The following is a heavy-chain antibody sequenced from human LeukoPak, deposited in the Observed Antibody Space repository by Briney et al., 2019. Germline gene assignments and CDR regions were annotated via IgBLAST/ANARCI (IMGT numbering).Heavy chain of an antibody. CDR1: GGSFSGYY. CDR2: INHSGST. V-gene: IGHV4-34*01. D-gene: IGHD5-18*01. J-gene: IGHJ6*02. CDR3: ARGPRGYSYGPYYYYYGMDV. Sequence: SETLSLTCAVYGGSFSGYYWSWIRQPPGKGLEWIGEINHSGSTNYNPSLKSRVTISVDTSKNQFSLKLSSVTAADPAVYYCARGPRGYSYGPYYYYYGMDVWGQGTTVTVSS.